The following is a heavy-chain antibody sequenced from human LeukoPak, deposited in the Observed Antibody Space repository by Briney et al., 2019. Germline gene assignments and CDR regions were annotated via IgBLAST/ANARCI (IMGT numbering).Heavy chain of an antibody. V-gene: IGHV3-53*01. CDR3: ARDFIYSTTPNDC. CDR2: IYSDGSR. D-gene: IGHD2/OR15-2a*01. J-gene: IGHJ4*02. Sequence: GGSLRLSCAASGFTVYNSYMSWVRQAPGKGLEGVSVIYSDGSRHYADSVKGRFTTFRDNSKNTLYLQMNTLRAEDTAVYYCARDFIYSTTPNDCWGQGTLVTVSS. CDR1: GFTVYNSY.